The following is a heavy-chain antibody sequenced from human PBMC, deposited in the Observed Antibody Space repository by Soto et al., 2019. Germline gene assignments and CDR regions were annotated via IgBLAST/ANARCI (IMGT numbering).Heavy chain of an antibody. CDR3: AVXMXXXXXXDY. J-gene: IGHJ4*02. V-gene: IGHV4-30-4*01. CDR2: IYYSGST. Sequence: SETLSLTCTVSGGSISSGDYYWSWIRQPPGKGLEWIGYIYYSGSTYYNPSLKSRVTMSADTSKNQFPLKLSSVTAADTAVYYCAVXMXXXXXXDYWGQGTLVTXXS. CDR1: GGSISSGDYY.